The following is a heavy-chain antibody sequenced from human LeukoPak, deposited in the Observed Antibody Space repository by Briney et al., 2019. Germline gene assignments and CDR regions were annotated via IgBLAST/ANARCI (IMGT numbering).Heavy chain of an antibody. D-gene: IGHD1-1*01. J-gene: IGHJ6*02. CDR1: GFTFSIYG. CDR2: IWYDGTNK. CDR3: ARNWNDVKSLNYYYFGIDV. V-gene: IGHV3-33*01. Sequence: PGGSLRLSCAASGFTFSIYGMYWVRQAPGKGLEWVAVIWYDGTNKYYGDSVKGRFTISRDNSKDTLYLQMNSLRAEDTAVYYCARNWNDVKSLNYYYFGIDVWGRGTTVTVSS.